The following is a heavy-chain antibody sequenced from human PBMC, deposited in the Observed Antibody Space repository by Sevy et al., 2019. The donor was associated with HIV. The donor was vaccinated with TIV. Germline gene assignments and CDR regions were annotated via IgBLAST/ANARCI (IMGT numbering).Heavy chain of an antibody. Sequence: GGSLRLSCAASGFTFSDHGMHWVRQAPGKGLDWVAAIAYDGNNRYYADSVKGRFTISRDNSKNPLYLQMDSVRPEDTAVYYCAKEDYGGNLPNYFASWGQGTRVTVSS. CDR3: AKEDYGGNLPNYFAS. V-gene: IGHV3-30*18. J-gene: IGHJ4*02. CDR1: GFTFSDHG. CDR2: IAYDGNNR. D-gene: IGHD4-17*01.